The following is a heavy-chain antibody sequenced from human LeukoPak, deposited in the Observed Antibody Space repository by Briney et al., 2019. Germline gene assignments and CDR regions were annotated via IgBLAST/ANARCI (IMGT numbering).Heavy chain of an antibody. CDR3: ARGSYSSGYYDI. V-gene: IGHV1-2*02. CDR2: INPNSGGT. Sequence: ASVKVSCKASGYTFSGYYMHWLRQAPGQGLEWMGWINPNSGGTNYAQKFQGRVTMTRDTSISTAYMELSRLRSDDTAVYSCARGSYSSGYYDIWGQGTMVTVSS. J-gene: IGHJ3*02. D-gene: IGHD6-19*01. CDR1: GYTFSGYY.